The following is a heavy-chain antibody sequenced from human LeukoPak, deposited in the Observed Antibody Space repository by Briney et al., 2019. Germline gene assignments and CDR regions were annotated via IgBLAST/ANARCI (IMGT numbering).Heavy chain of an antibody. D-gene: IGHD2-15*01. V-gene: IGHV3-33*01. J-gene: IGHJ4*02. CDR1: GFTFSSYG. CDR2: IWYDGSNK. Sequence: GGSLRLSCAASGFTFSSYGMHWVRQAPGKGLEWVAVIWYDGSNKYYADSVKGRFTISRDNSKNTLYLQMNSLRAEDTAVYYCARGAVVVVAAMMGVYFDYWGQGTLVTVSS. CDR3: ARGAVVVVAAMMGVYFDY.